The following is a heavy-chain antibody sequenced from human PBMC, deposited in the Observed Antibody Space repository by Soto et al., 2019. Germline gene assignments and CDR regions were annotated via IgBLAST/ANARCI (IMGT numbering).Heavy chain of an antibody. J-gene: IGHJ4*02. D-gene: IGHD5-12*01. Sequence: LSLTCDVSGASFSNNNWWSWVRQPPGEGLEWIGEMHHTGNTNYNPSLKSRVTMSVDTSKNQFFLKLNSVTAADTAVYYCTKNSAYALDYWGQGILVTVSS. CDR2: MHHTGNT. V-gene: IGHV4-4*02. CDR1: GASFSNNNW. CDR3: TKNSAYALDY.